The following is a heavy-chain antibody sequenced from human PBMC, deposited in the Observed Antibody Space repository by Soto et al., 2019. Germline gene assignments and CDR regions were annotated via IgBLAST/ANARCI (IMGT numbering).Heavy chain of an antibody. Sequence: QVQLVQSGTEVKKPGASVKVSCKASGFTFTSYYMHCVRQAPGQGLEWMGIINPAGGTTTYAQSFQCRVTMTRYTSTSTVYMELSSLRSEDTAVYYCAMSSTEGAYYYMDVWGKGTTVTVSS. CDR1: GFTFTSYY. CDR3: AMSSTEGAYYYMDV. V-gene: IGHV1-46*03. D-gene: IGHD6-19*01. CDR2: INPAGGTT. J-gene: IGHJ6*03.